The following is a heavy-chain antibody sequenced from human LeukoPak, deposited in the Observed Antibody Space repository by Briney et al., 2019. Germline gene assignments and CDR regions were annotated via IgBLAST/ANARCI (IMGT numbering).Heavy chain of an antibody. D-gene: IGHD5-24*01. CDR1: GGSINSYY. CDR2: IYYSGST. CDR3: ASDLGIRDGYNFNYYYYMDV. V-gene: IGHV4-59*01. J-gene: IGHJ6*03. Sequence: SETLSLTCTVSGGSINSYYWSWIRQPPGKGLEWIGYIYYSGSTNYNPSLKSRVTISVDTSKNQFSLKLSSVTAADTAVYYCASDLGIRDGYNFNYYYYMDVWGKGTTVTVSS.